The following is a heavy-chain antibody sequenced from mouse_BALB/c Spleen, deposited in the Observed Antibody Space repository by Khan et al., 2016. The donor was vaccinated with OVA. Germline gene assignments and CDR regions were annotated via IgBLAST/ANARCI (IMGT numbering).Heavy chain of an antibody. Sequence: QIQLVQSGAELVRPGSSVKISCKASGYVFSSYWMNWVKQRPGQGLEWIGQIYPGDGDTNYNGKLKDKATLTADKSSNTAYMQLSSLTSEDSAVYFCARSGYDYFAYWGQGTLVTVSA. CDR3: ARSGYDYFAY. CDR2: IYPGDGDT. V-gene: IGHV1-80*01. CDR1: GYVFSSYW. J-gene: IGHJ3*01. D-gene: IGHD2-14*01.